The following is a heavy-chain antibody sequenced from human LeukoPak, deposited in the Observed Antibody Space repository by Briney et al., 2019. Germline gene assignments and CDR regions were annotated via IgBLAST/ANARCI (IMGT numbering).Heavy chain of an antibody. D-gene: IGHD4-17*01. V-gene: IGHV3-30*02. Sequence: GGSLRLSCAASGFTFCSYGMHWVRQAPGKGLDWVAFVRYDGNNPYYSASVKGRFTISRDNSKNTVLLQMNNLRLEDAAVYYCARGSRYGDYPYYCDFWGQGTLVTVSS. J-gene: IGHJ4*02. CDR1: GFTFCSYG. CDR3: ARGSRYGDYPYYCDF. CDR2: VRYDGNNP.